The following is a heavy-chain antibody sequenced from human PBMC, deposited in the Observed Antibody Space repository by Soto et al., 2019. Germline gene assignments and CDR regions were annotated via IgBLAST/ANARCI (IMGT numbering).Heavy chain of an antibody. CDR1: GYTFTGYY. CDR3: ARGYDDILTGYKYYFDY. J-gene: IGHJ4*02. V-gene: IGHV1-2*04. Sequence: ASVKVSCKASGYTFTGYYMHWVRQAPGQGLEWMGWINPNSGGTNYAQKFQGWVTMTRDTSISTAYMELSRLRSDDTAVYYCARGYDDILTGYKYYFDYWGQGTLVTVSS. CDR2: INPNSGGT. D-gene: IGHD3-9*01.